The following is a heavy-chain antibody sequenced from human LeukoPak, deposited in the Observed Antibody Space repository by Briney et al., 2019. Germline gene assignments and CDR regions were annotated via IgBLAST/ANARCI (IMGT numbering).Heavy chain of an antibody. CDR3: ARISYSGSSFDY. CDR1: GFIFSSSA. Sequence: PAGSLRLSCAPSGFIFSSSAMSWVRQAPGKGLEWVSSISDAGGITYYVDSVKGRFTCSRDNSRNTLYLQMNSLRAEDTAVYYCARISYSGSSFDYWGQGTLVTVSS. CDR2: ISDAGGIT. V-gene: IGHV3-23*01. J-gene: IGHJ4*02. D-gene: IGHD1-26*01.